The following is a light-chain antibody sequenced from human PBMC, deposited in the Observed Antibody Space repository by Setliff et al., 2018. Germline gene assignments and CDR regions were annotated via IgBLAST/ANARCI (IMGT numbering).Light chain of an antibody. J-gene: IGLJ3*02. CDR2: DVN. CDR3: SSHTTSSTWV. V-gene: IGLV2-14*03. Sequence: QSALTQPASVSESPGQSITISCTGTSRDVGAHDFVSWYQQRPGKAPKLIIYDVNNRPSGVSNRFSGSKSGNTASLTISGLQAEDDADYYCSSHTTSSTWVFGEGTK. CDR1: SRDVGAHDF.